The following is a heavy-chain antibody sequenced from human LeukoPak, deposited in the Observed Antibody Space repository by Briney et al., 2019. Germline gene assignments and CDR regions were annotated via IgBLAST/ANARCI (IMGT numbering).Heavy chain of an antibody. CDR2: ISGSGAST. V-gene: IGHV3-23*01. CDR1: GFTFSNYA. CDR3: AKDTLHSIAAAGKGFDY. D-gene: IGHD6-13*01. Sequence: GGSPRLSCAASGFTFSNYAMSWVRQAPGKGLEWVSAISGSGASTNYADSVKGRFTISKDNSKNTLSLQMNSLRAEDTAVYYCAKDTLHSIAAAGKGFDYWGQGTLVTVSS. J-gene: IGHJ4*02.